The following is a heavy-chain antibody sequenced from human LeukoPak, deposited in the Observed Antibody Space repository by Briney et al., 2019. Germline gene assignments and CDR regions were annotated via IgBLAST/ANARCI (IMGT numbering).Heavy chain of an antibody. J-gene: IGHJ4*02. D-gene: IGHD3/OR15-3a*01. Sequence: SETLSLTCTVSGGSISSYYWSWIRQPPGKGLEWIGYIYYSGSTNYNPSLKSRVTISVDTSKNQFSLKLSSVTAADTAVYYCARYGTYDFWSGYPMGGFDYWGQGTLVTVSS. CDR3: ARYGTYDFWSGYPMGGFDY. CDR1: GGSISSYY. V-gene: IGHV4-59*01. CDR2: IYYSGST.